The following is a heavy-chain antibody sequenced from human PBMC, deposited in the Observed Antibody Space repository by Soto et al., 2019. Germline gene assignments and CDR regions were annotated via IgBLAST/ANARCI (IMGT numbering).Heavy chain of an antibody. CDR2: ISYGGNNK. D-gene: IGHD1-1*01. CDR1: GFTFSSYT. J-gene: IGHJ4*02. CDR3: ARDGVSSTDYTWNYGTYFDY. V-gene: IGHV3-30*03. Sequence: PGGSVRLSCAASGFTFSSYTMHWVRQAPGEGLEWVAVISYGGNNKFYADSVKGRFTISRDSSSQTLYLQMNSLRPDDTAMYYCARDGVSSTDYTWNYGTYFDYWGPGALVTVSS.